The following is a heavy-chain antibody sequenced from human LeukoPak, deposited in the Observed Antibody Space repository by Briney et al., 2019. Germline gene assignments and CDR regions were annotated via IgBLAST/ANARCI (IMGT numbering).Heavy chain of an antibody. CDR2: INGYNHKT. CDR3: ARDTGGDFLFDY. V-gene: IGHV1-18*01. CDR1: GYTFTSYG. Sequence: GASVKVSCKASGYTFTSYGINWVRQAPGQGLEWMGWINGYNHKTDYAQKMQGRVTLTTDTSTNTVFMELKSLKSDDTAVYYCARDTGGDFLFDYWGQGTLVTVSS. D-gene: IGHD2-21*02. J-gene: IGHJ4*02.